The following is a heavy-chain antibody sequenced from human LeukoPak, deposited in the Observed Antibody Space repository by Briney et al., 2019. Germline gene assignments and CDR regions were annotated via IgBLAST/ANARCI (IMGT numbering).Heavy chain of an antibody. D-gene: IGHD2-8*02. V-gene: IGHV3-21*01. Sequence: GGSLRLSCAASGFTFSNYSMNWVRQAPGKGLEWVSSISSRSSYIYHADSVKGRFTISRDNPKNTMNLQMNSLRAEDTAVYYCAKGGGVIGRSYYFDYWGQGTLVTVSS. CDR1: GFTFSNYS. J-gene: IGHJ4*02. CDR2: ISSRSSYI. CDR3: AKGGGVIGRSYYFDY.